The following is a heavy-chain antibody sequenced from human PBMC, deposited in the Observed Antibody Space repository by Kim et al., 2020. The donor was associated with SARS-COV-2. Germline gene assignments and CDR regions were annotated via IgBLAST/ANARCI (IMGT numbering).Heavy chain of an antibody. D-gene: IGHD1-1*01. Sequence: GGSLRLSCAASGFTFSGSALHWVRQASGKGLEWVGRIRSKANGYATAYAVSLKGTFTISRDDSKNTAYLQMNSQKTEDTSVYYCPSVPGTTLAFWDAFD. V-gene: IGHV3-73*01. CDR1: GFTFSGSA. CDR3: PSVPGTTLAFWDAFD. J-gene: IGHJ3*02. CDR2: IRSKANGYAT.